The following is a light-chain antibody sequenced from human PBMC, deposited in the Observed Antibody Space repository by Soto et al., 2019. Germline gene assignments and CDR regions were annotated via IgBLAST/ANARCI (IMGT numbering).Light chain of an antibody. J-gene: IGLJ1*01. CDR1: SSDVGGYNY. CDR2: EVS. CDR3: TSYTSSSTLEV. V-gene: IGLV2-14*01. Sequence: QSVLTQPASVSGSPGQSITISCTGTSSDVGGYNYVSWYQQHPGKAPKLMIYEVSNRPLGVSNRFSGSKSGNTASLTISGLQAEDEADYYCTSYTSSSTLEVFGTGTKSPS.